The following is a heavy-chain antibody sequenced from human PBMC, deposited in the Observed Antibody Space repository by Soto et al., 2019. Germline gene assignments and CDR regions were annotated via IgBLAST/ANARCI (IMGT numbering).Heavy chain of an antibody. CDR3: AKVTGSTDGYNPPGMDV. CDR2: ISYDGSNK. J-gene: IGHJ6*02. D-gene: IGHD3-10*01. V-gene: IGHV3-30*18. Sequence: PGGSLRLSCAASGFTFSSYGMHWVRQAPGKGLEWVAVISYDGSNKYYADSVKGRFTISRDNSKNTLYLQMNSLRAEDTAVYYCAKVTGSTDGYNPPGMDVWGQGTTVTVSS. CDR1: GFTFSSYG.